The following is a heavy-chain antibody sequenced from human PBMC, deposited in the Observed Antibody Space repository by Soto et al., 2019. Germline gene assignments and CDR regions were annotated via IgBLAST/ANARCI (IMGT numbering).Heavy chain of an antibody. J-gene: IGHJ6*02. CDR2: INLDGSEK. CDR3: ARDGSTSWYSYDYHGMDV. V-gene: IGHV3-7*05. D-gene: IGHD5-18*01. Sequence: EVQLVESGGGLVQPGGSLRLSCAASGFTFRTYWLSWVRQVPGKGLEWVANINLDGSEKNCVDSVKGRFTISRDNDRNSLYLQMSSLRAEDTALYYCARDGSTSWYSYDYHGMDVWGQGTTVTVSS. CDR1: GFTFRTYW.